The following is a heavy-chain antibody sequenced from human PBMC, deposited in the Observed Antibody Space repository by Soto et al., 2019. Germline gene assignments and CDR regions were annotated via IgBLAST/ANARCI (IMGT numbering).Heavy chain of an antibody. CDR3: ARVQAAAGTGNYYSYGMDV. CDR1: GGSISSGGYY. J-gene: IGHJ6*02. CDR2: IYYSGST. D-gene: IGHD6-13*01. V-gene: IGHV4-31*03. Sequence: SETLSLTCTVSGGSISSGGYYWSWIRQHPGKGLEWIGYIYYSGSTYYNPSLKSRVTISVDTSKNQFSLKLSTVTAADTAVYYCARVQAAAGTGNYYSYGMDVWGQGTTVTVSS.